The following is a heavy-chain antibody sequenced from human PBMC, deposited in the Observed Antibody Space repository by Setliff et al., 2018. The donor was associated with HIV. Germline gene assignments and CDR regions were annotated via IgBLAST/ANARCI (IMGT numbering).Heavy chain of an antibody. J-gene: IGHJ4*02. CDR1: GGSISSGDYY. D-gene: IGHD5-12*01. CDR3: ARVGRWLQLPGIDY. V-gene: IGHV4-30-4*08. CDR2: IYYSGST. Sequence: SETLSLTCTVSGGSISSGDYYWSWIRQPPGKGLEWIGYIYYSGSTYYNPSLKSRVTISVDTSKNQFSLKLSSVTAADTAVYYCARVGRWLQLPGIDYWGQGTLVTVSS.